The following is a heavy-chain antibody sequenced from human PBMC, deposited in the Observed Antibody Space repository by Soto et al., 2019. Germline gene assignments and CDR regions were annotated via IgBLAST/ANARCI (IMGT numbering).Heavy chain of an antibody. CDR3: SRGIKGGLDA. CDR2: ISYDGTKK. V-gene: IGHV3-30*09. J-gene: IGHJ5*02. Sequence: QVQLAESGGGVVQPGRSLRLSCATSGFVSNDYDIHWVRQAPGKGLAWLASISYDGTKKYYAESAKGRFAISRDNSKNTLSLQLNSLGAEDTAVYYCSRGIKGGLDAWGPGTLVTVSS. CDR1: GFVSNDYD. D-gene: IGHD2-21*01.